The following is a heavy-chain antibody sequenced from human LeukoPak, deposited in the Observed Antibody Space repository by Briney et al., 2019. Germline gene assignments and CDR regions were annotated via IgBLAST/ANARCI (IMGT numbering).Heavy chain of an antibody. D-gene: IGHD2-21*02. J-gene: IGHJ4*02. CDR3: TRAMTD. Sequence: PGRSLRLSCAASGLTFSSYAMHWFRQAPGKGLEWVAVTSYTGNNQYYADSVKGRFTISRDNSMNTLYLQMNSLRAEDTAVYYCTRAMTDWGQGTLVTVSS. V-gene: IGHV3-30*14. CDR2: TSYTGNNQ. CDR1: GLTFSSYA.